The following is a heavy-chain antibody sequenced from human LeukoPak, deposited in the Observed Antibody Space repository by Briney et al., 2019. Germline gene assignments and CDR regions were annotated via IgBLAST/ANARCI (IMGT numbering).Heavy chain of an antibody. CDR2: INSNSAGT. CDR3: ARMSAGGTVIDN. V-gene: IGHV1-2*02. CDR1: GYTFTDYY. D-gene: IGHD6-13*01. Sequence: ASVKVSCKASGYTFTDYYLHWVRHAPGQGLQWMGWINSNSAGTNYAQKFQGRVTLTRDTSINTAYMELGSLTSDDTAIYYCARMSAGGTVIDNWGQGTLVTVSS. J-gene: IGHJ4*02.